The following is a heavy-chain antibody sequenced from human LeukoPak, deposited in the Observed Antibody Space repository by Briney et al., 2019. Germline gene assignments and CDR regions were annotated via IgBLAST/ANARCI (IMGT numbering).Heavy chain of an antibody. D-gene: IGHD5-18*01. J-gene: IGHJ4*02. CDR3: ARDRGYSYGYYFDY. CDR2: IWYDGSNK. V-gene: IGHV3-33*01. CDR1: RFTFSSYG. Sequence: GGSLRLSCAASRFTFSSYGMHWVRQAPGKGLEWVAVIWYDGSNKYYADSVKGRFTISRDNSKNTLYLQMNRLRAEDTAVYYCARDRGYSYGYYFDYWGQGTLVTVSS.